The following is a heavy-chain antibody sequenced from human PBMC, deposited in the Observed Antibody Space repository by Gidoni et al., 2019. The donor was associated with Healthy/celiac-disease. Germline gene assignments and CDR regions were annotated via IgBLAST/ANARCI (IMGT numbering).Heavy chain of an antibody. Sequence: QVQPVESGGGVVQPGRSLRLSCAASGFTFSSYAMHWVRQAPGKGLEWVAVISYDGSNKYYADSVKGRFTISRDNSKNTLYLQMNSLRAEDTAVYYCARGRLHLDYWGQGTLVTVSS. CDR3: ARGRLHLDY. CDR2: ISYDGSNK. D-gene: IGHD5-18*01. J-gene: IGHJ4*02. CDR1: GFTFSSYA. V-gene: IGHV3-30*04.